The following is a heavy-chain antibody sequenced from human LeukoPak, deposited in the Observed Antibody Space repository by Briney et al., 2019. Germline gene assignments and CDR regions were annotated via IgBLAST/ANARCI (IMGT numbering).Heavy chain of an antibody. CDR3: ARSTVTAVGLFDY. CDR1: GFTVSGSY. J-gene: IGHJ4*02. CDR2: VHGDGNT. Sequence: PGGSLRLSCAVSGFTVSGSYMSWVRQVPGKGLEWVAFVHGDGNTYYADSVKGQFTISRDNSKNMIYLQMNSLRVEDTAVYYCARSTVTAVGLFDYWGQGTLVTVSS. D-gene: IGHD6-19*01. V-gene: IGHV3-53*01.